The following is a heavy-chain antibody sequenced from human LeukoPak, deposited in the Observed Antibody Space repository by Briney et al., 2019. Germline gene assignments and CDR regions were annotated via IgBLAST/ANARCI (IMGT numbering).Heavy chain of an antibody. D-gene: IGHD3-10*01. CDR1: GFTVSSNY. CDR3: ARDGGVVRGVIIRGDYFDY. Sequence: GGSLRLSCAASGFTVSSNYMSWVRQAPGKGLEWVSVIYSGGKTDYADSVKGRFTISRDNSKNTLYLQMNSLGAEDTAVYYCARDGGVVRGVIIRGDYFDYWGQGTLVTVSS. J-gene: IGHJ4*02. CDR2: IYSGGKT. V-gene: IGHV3-66*01.